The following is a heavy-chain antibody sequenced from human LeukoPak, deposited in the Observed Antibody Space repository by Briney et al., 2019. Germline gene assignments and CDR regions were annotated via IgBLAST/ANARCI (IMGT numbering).Heavy chain of an antibody. V-gene: IGHV1-18*01. CDR2: ISAYNGNT. D-gene: IGHD3-10*01. CDR1: GYTFTSYG. J-gene: IGHJ3*02. CDR3: ARTTYYYGSGSSDALDI. Sequence: GASVKVSCKASGYTFTSYGISWVRQAPGQGLEWMGWISAYNGNTNYAQKLQGRVTMTTDTSTSTAYMELRSLRSDDTAVYYCARTTYYYGSGSSDALDIWGQGTMVTVSS.